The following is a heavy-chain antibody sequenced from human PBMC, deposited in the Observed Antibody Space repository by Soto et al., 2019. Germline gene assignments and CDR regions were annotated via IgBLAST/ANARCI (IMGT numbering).Heavy chain of an antibody. CDR1: GYTLTELS. D-gene: IGHD1-7*01. J-gene: IGHJ4*02. V-gene: IGHV1-24*01. CDR3: ATARGITGTTGPSRYYFDY. Sequence: GASVKVSCKVSGYTLTELSMHWVRQAPGKGLEWMGGFDPEDGETIYAQKFQGRVTMTEDTSTDTAYMELSSLRSEDTAVYYCATARGITGTTGPSRYYFDYWGQGTLVTVSS. CDR2: FDPEDGET.